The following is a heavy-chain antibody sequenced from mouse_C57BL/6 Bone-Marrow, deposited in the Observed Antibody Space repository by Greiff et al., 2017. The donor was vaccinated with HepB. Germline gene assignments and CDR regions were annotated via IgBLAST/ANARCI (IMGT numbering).Heavy chain of an antibody. CDR1: GYSITSGYY. J-gene: IGHJ3*01. V-gene: IGHV3-6*01. CDR2: ISYDGSN. CDR3: ARAPTAQATTY. Sequence: VQLQQSGPGLVKPSQSLSLTCSVTGYSITSGYYWNWIRQFPGNKLEWMGYISYDGSNNYNPSLKNRISITRDTSKNQFFLKLNSVTTEDTATYYCARAPTAQATTYWGQGTLVTVSA. D-gene: IGHD3-2*02.